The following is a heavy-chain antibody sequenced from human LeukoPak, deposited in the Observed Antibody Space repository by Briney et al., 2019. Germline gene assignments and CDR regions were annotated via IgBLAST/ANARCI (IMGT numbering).Heavy chain of an antibody. CDR3: ARDGLRFLEWLYHFDY. J-gene: IGHJ4*02. CDR2: ISAYNGNT. Sequence: ASVKVSCKASGYTSTSYGISWVRQAPGQGLEWMGWISAYNGNTNYAQKLQGRVTMTTDTSTSTAYMELRSLRSDDTAVYYCARDGLRFLEWLYHFDYWGQGTLVTVSS. V-gene: IGHV1-18*01. CDR1: GYTSTSYG. D-gene: IGHD3-3*01.